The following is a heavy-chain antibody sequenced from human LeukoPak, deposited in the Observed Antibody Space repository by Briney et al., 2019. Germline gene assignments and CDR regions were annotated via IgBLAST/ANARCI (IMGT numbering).Heavy chain of an antibody. D-gene: IGHD2-15*01. V-gene: IGHV3-23*01. CDR1: GFTFSSYA. Sequence: PGGSLRLSCAASGFTFSSYAMSWVRQAPGKGLDWVSAISGSGGSTYYADSVKGRFTISRDNSKNTLYLQMNSLRAEDTAVYYCAKTPNYCSGGSCYWNAFDIWGQGTMVTVSS. CDR2: ISGSGGST. CDR3: AKTPNYCSGGSCYWNAFDI. J-gene: IGHJ3*02.